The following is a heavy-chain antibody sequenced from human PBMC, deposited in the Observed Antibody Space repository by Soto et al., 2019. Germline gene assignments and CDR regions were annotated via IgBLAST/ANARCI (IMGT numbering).Heavy chain of an antibody. CDR2: ISYDGSNK. Sequence: QVQLVESGGGVVQPGRSLRLSCAASGFTFSSYGMHWVRQAPGKGLEWVAVISYDGSNKYYADSVKGRFTISRDNSKNTLYLQMNSLRAEDTAVYYCAKDGDYYDVGWYFDLWGRGTLVTVSS. D-gene: IGHD3-22*01. V-gene: IGHV3-30*18. CDR1: GFTFSSYG. CDR3: AKDGDYYDVGWYFDL. J-gene: IGHJ2*01.